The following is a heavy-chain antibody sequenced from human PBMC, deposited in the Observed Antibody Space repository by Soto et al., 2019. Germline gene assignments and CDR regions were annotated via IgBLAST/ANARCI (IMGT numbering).Heavy chain of an antibody. V-gene: IGHV4-59*01. CDR2: IYYSGST. CDR3: AIDGGTMVRGVITV. CDR1: GGSISSYY. Sequence: SETLSLTCTVSGGSISSYYWSWIRQPPGKGLEWIGYIYYSGSTNYNPSLKSRVTISVDTSKNQFSLKLSSVTAADTAVYYCAIDGGTMVRGVITVWGKGTTVTVSS. J-gene: IGHJ6*04. D-gene: IGHD3-10*01.